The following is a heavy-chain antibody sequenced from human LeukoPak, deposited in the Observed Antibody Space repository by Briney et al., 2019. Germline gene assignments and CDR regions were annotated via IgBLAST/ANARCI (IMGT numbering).Heavy chain of an antibody. CDR2: ISWNSGSI. Sequence: GRSLRLSCAASGFTFDDYAMHWVRQAPGKGLEGVSGISWNSGSIVYADSVKGRFTISRDNAKNSLYLQMNSLRAEDTALYYCAKDKDWELLGGYFDYWGQGTLVTVSS. V-gene: IGHV3-9*01. D-gene: IGHD1-26*01. CDR1: GFTFDDYA. CDR3: AKDKDWELLGGYFDY. J-gene: IGHJ4*02.